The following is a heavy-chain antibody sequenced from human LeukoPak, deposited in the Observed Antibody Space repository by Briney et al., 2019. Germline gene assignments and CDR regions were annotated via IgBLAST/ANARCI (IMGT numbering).Heavy chain of an antibody. V-gene: IGHV1-8*01. J-gene: IGHJ4*02. Sequence: ASVKVSCKASGYTFTSYDINSVRQATGQGLDCMGWMNPNICNTHYAHKFQGTLTMTRNTPISTAYTELRSPSSDDPPVSYCATGRPLVPGIPLLDYRGQGTPVTVSS. CDR1: GYTFTSYD. D-gene: IGHD2-2*02. CDR2: MNPNICNT. CDR3: ATGRPLVPGIPLLDY.